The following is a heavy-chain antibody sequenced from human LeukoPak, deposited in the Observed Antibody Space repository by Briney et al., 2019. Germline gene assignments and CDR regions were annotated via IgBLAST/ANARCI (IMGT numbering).Heavy chain of an antibody. CDR1: GFTFSDYY. CDR2: ISSSGSTI. Sequence: GGSLRLSCAASGFTFSDYYMSWIRQAPGKGLEWVSYISSSGSTIYYADSVKGRFTISRDNAKNSLYLQMNSLRAEDTAVYYCARGSCSTTNCPSFDYWGQGTLVTVSS. V-gene: IGHV3-11*01. D-gene: IGHD2-2*01. J-gene: IGHJ4*02. CDR3: ARGSCSTTNCPSFDY.